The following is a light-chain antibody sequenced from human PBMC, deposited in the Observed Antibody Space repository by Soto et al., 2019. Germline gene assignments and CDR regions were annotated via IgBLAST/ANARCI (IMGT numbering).Light chain of an antibody. Sequence: EIMLTQSPATLSLSPGERATLSCRASQSVSSYLAWYQQKPGQAPRLLIYDASNRATGIPARFSGSGSGTDFTLTISSLEPEDVAVYYCQQRRNWPRLPFGGGTKVDIK. J-gene: IGKJ4*01. CDR3: QQRRNWPRLP. V-gene: IGKV3-11*01. CDR2: DAS. CDR1: QSVSSY.